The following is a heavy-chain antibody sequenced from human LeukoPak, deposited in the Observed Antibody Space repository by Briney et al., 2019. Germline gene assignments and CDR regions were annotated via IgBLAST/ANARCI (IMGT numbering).Heavy chain of an antibody. J-gene: IGHJ6*03. V-gene: IGHV1-2*02. Sequence: ASVKVSCKASGYTFTGYYMHWVRQAPGQGLEWMGWINPNRGGTSYAQKFQGRVTMTRDTSISTAYMELSRLRSDDTAVYYCARDPRYYYDSSGYYYPSSYYMDVWGKGTTVTVSS. CDR1: GYTFTGYY. CDR2: INPNRGGT. D-gene: IGHD3-22*01. CDR3: ARDPRYYYDSSGYYYPSSYYMDV.